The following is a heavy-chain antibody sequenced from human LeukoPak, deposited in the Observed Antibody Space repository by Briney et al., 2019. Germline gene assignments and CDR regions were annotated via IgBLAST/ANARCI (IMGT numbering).Heavy chain of an antibody. CDR2: ISSSSSYI. CDR1: GFTFSSYW. CDR3: ATNYYDSSGYRDAFDI. D-gene: IGHD3-22*01. Sequence: GGSLRLSCAASGFTFSSYWMHWVRQAPGKGLEWVSSISSSSSYIYYADSVKGRFTISRDNAKNSLYLQMNSLRAEDTAVYYCATNYYDSSGYRDAFDIWGQGTMVTVSS. J-gene: IGHJ3*02. V-gene: IGHV3-21*01.